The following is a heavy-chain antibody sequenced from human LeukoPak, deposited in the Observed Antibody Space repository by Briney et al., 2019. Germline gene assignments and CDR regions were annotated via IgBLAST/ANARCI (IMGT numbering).Heavy chain of an antibody. V-gene: IGHV4-59*01. CDR1: GGSFSGYY. CDR2: IYYSGST. J-gene: IGHJ4*02. CDR3: ARVYGSGSYYNVYHDY. D-gene: IGHD3-10*01. Sequence: SSETPSLTCAVYGGSFSGYYWSWIRQPPGKGLEWIGYIYYSGSTNYNPSLKSRVTISVDTSKNQFSLKLSSVTAADTAVYYCARVYGSGSYYNVYHDYWGQGTLVTVSS.